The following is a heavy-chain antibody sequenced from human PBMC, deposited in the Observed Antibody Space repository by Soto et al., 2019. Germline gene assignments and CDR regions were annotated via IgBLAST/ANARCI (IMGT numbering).Heavy chain of an antibody. CDR2: IKSKAAGGTA. CDR1: GLTFTDAW. CDR3: SSGMAAGTY. V-gene: IGHV3-15*07. D-gene: IGHD6-13*01. Sequence: GGSLRLSCAVTGLTFTDAWMNWMRQAPGKGPEWVGRIKSKAAGGTADYAAAVKDRFTMSRDDSKNMLYLQMNSLKSADTAVYYCSSGMAAGTYWGQGTLVTV. J-gene: IGHJ4*02.